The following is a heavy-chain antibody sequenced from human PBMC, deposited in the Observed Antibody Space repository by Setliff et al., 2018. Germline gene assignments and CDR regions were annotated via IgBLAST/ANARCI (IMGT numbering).Heavy chain of an antibody. V-gene: IGHV4-38-2*01. Sequence: PSETLSLTCAVSGYSISSGYYWGWIRQPPGKGLEWIGSIYHSGSTYYNPSLKSRVSISVDTSKNQFSLKPSSVTAADTATYYCARAGPTVTFFRVLVISWWDPWGQGSLVTVSS. CDR3: ARAGPTVTFFRVLVISWWDP. J-gene: IGHJ5*02. CDR1: GYSISSGYY. CDR2: IYHSGST. D-gene: IGHD3-3*01.